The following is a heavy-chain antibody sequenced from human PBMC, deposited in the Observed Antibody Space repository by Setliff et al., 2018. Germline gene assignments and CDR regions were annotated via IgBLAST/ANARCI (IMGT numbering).Heavy chain of an antibody. CDR3: ARDANWGIERGFDS. CDR1: GFIFSDHY. D-gene: IGHD7-27*01. J-gene: IGHJ4*02. Sequence: LRLSCAASGFIFSDHYMDWVRQAPGRGLEWVARSRDKASSYTTEYAASVKGRFIIGRDNSKNLLYLHMHSLRIDDTAVYFCARDANWGIERGFDSWGQGTLVTVSS. V-gene: IGHV3-72*01. CDR2: SRDKASSYTT.